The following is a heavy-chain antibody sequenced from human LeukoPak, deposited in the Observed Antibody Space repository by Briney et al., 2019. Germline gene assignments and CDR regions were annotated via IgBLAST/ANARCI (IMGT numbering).Heavy chain of an antibody. V-gene: IGHV4-38-2*01. Sequence: SETLSLTCAVSGYSISSGYYWGWIRQPPGKGLEWVGSIYHSGSTYYNPSLKSRVTISVDTSKNQFSLKLSSVTAADTAVYYCARCAYSSSNWFDPWGQGTLVTVSS. CDR1: GYSISSGYY. D-gene: IGHD6-13*01. CDR2: IYHSGST. J-gene: IGHJ5*02. CDR3: ARCAYSSSNWFDP.